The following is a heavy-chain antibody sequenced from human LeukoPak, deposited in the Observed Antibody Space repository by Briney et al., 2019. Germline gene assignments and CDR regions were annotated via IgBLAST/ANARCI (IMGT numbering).Heavy chain of an antibody. CDR2: ISWNSGSI. J-gene: IGHJ4*02. Sequence: GGSLRLSCAASGFTFDDYAMHWVRQAPGKGLEWVSGISWNSGSIGYADSVKGRFTISRDNAKNSLYLQMNSLRAEDTAVYYCAKGEQLAWVDYWGQGTLVTVSS. V-gene: IGHV3-9*01. CDR3: AKGEQLAWVDY. CDR1: GFTFDDYA. D-gene: IGHD6-6*01.